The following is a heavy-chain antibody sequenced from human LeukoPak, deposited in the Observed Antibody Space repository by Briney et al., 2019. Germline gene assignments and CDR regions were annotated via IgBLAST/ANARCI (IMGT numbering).Heavy chain of an antibody. CDR3: ARTGSTGGY. CDR2: IHYSGST. Sequence: PSETLSLTCTVSGGSVSGGNYYCSWIRQSPGKGLEWIGYIHYSGSTVYSPSLKSRVTMSIDTSKNQFSLNLSSVTAADTAVYYCARTGSTGGYWGQGTLVTVSS. J-gene: IGHJ4*02. D-gene: IGHD1-1*01. V-gene: IGHV4-61*01. CDR1: GGSVSGGNYY.